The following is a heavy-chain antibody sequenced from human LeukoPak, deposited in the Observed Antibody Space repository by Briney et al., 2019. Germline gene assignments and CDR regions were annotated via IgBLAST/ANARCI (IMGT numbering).Heavy chain of an antibody. CDR2: ISAYNGNT. J-gene: IGHJ4*02. V-gene: IGHV1-18*01. CDR1: GYTFTSYG. Sequence: GASLKVSCKASGYTFTSYGISWVRQAPGQGLEWMGWISAYNGNTNYAQKLQGRVTMTTDTSTSTAYMELRSLRSDDTAVYYCARGYSGVSYDSSGYRYDYWGQGTLVTVSS. CDR3: ARGYSGVSYDSSGYRYDY. D-gene: IGHD3-22*01.